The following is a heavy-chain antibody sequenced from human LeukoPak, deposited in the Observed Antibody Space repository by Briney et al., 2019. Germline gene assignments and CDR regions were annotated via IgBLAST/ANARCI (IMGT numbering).Heavy chain of an antibody. D-gene: IGHD2-15*01. J-gene: IGHJ4*02. CDR3: ARDRIPEYCSGGSCSEGVDY. CDR2: ISSSSSYI. V-gene: IGHV3-21*01. Sequence: GGSLRLSCAASGFTFSSYSMNWVRQAPGKGLEWVSSISSSSSYIYYADSVKGRFTISRDNAKNSLYLQMNSLRAEDTAVYYCARDRIPEYCSGGSCSEGVDYWGQGTLVTVSS. CDR1: GFTFSSYS.